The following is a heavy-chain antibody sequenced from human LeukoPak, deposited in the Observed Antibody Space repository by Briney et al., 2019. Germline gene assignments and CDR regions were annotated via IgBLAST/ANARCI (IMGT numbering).Heavy chain of an antibody. D-gene: IGHD6-13*01. CDR1: GGSISGSNYY. Sequence: SETLSLTCTVSGGSISGSNYYWDWIRQPPGKGLEWIGSIYYSGSTYYNPSLKSRVTISVDTSKNQFSLKLSSVTAADTAVYYCARQGYSSSDAFDIWGQGTMVTVSS. CDR3: ARQGYSSSDAFDI. V-gene: IGHV4-39*01. J-gene: IGHJ3*02. CDR2: IYYSGST.